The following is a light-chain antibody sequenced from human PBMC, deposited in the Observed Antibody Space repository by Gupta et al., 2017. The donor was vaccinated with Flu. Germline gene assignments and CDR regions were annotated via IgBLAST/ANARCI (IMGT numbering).Light chain of an antibody. V-gene: IGLV2-14*01. CDR2: EVS. Sequence: SPLTQPAPVSASPGPSITISCTVMSSDVGGYKYVSWYQHHPGKSPKLMIYEVSNRPSGISDRFSGSKSGNTASLTISGLHAEDEADYYCTSYSNFRYYVLFGGGTQLTVL. CDR3: TSYSNFRYYVL. CDR1: SSDVGGYKY. J-gene: IGLJ2*01.